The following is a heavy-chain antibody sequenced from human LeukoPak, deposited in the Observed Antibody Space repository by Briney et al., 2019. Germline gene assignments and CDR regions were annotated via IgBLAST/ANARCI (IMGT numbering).Heavy chain of an antibody. J-gene: IGHJ4*02. Sequence: SETLSLTCTVSGVSISDHYWSWIRQPPGKGLEWIGYVYYTGSTNYNPSLKSRVTISVDTSKNQFSLKLISVSAADTAVYYCARVDLRAAFFDYWGQGTLVTVSS. D-gene: IGHD2-15*01. CDR2: VYYTGST. CDR1: GVSISDHY. CDR3: ARVDLRAAFFDY. V-gene: IGHV4-59*11.